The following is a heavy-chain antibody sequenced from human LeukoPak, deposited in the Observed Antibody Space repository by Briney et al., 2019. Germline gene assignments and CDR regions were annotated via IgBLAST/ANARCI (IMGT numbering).Heavy chain of an antibody. CDR3: ARDVGYNAYD. CDR1: GFTFRSSW. Sequence: GGSLRLSCAAPGFTFRSSWMHWVRQGPGKGLVWVSRINNDGSATTYADSVKGRFTISRDTAKNTVFLQMNSLRAEDTAVYYCARDVGYNAYDWGQGTLVTVSS. J-gene: IGHJ4*02. D-gene: IGHD5-12*01. V-gene: IGHV3-74*01. CDR2: INNDGSAT.